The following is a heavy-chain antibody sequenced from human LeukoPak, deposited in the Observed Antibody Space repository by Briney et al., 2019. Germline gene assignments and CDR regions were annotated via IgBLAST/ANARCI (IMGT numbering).Heavy chain of an antibody. V-gene: IGHV5-51*01. CDR1: GYSFTSYW. Sequence: GESLKISCKGSGYSFTSYWIGWVRQMPGKGLEWMGIIYPGDSDTRYSPSFQGQVTISADKSISTAYLQWSSLKASDTAMYYCAGKEQQLVGQDDAFDIWGQGTMVTVSS. CDR3: AGKEQQLVGQDDAFDI. J-gene: IGHJ3*02. CDR2: IYPGDSDT. D-gene: IGHD6-13*01.